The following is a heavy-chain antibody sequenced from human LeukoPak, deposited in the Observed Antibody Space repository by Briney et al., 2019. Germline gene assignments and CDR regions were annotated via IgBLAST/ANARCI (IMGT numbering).Heavy chain of an antibody. V-gene: IGHV1-2*02. CDR3: ARDYDSSGYLNYFDY. Sequence: ASVKVSCKASGYTFTSYYMHWVRQAPGQGLEWMGWINPNSGGANYAQKFQGRVTMTRDTSISTAYMELSRLRSDDTAVYYCARDYDSSGYLNYFDYWGQGTLVTVSS. J-gene: IGHJ4*02. D-gene: IGHD3-22*01. CDR1: GYTFTSYY. CDR2: INPNSGGA.